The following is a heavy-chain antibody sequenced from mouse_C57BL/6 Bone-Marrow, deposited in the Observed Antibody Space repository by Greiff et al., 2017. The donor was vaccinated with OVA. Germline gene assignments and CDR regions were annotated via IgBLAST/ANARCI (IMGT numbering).Heavy chain of an antibody. CDR1: GYTFTSYG. D-gene: IGHD2-5*01. Sequence: VQGVESGAELARPGASVKLSCKASGYTFTSYGISWVKQRTGQGLEWIGEIYPRSGNTYYNEKFKGKATLTADKSSSTAYMELRSLTSEDSAVYFCAYYSNSWFAYWGQGTLVTVSA. CDR3: AYYSNSWFAY. V-gene: IGHV1-81*01. J-gene: IGHJ3*01. CDR2: IYPRSGNT.